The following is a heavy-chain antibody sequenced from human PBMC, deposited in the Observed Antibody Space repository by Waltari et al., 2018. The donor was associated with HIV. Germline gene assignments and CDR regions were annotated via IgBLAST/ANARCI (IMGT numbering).Heavy chain of an antibody. J-gene: IGHJ5*02. CDR3: ARGPLYNWFDP. Sequence: EVQLVESGGGLVQPGRSLRLSCEASGFTFDDYGMHWVRQAPGKGLEWVSSISWNSGQERYADSVRGRFTISRDNAKNSLYLQMNSLRPEDTAFYYCARGPLYNWFDPWGQGTLVTVSS. D-gene: IGHD3-10*01. CDR2: ISWNSGQE. V-gene: IGHV3-9*01. CDR1: GFTFDDYG.